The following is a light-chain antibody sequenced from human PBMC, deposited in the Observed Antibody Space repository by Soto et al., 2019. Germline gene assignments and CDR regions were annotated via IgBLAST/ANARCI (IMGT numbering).Light chain of an antibody. V-gene: IGKV3D-20*02. CDR3: QQRSNWPLIT. Sequence: ETVLTQSPGTLSLSPGDRATLSCRASQSVGSNAVVWFQQKPGQAPRLLIYLASTRATGIPDRFSGSGSGTDFTLTISRLETEDFAVYYCQQRSNWPLITFGQGTRLEIK. CDR2: LAS. J-gene: IGKJ5*01. CDR1: QSVGSNA.